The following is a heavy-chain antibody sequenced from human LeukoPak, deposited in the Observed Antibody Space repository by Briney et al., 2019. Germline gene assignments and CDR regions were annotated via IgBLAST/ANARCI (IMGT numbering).Heavy chain of an antibody. CDR2: ISNSGTT. CDR3: ARDVVVTSSPDAFDI. CDR1: GASVTSAGDF. J-gene: IGHJ3*02. V-gene: IGHV4-31*02. Sequence: PSETLSLTCTVSGASVTSAGDFWTWIRQHPGKGLEWIGYISNSGTTSYNPSLKSRVSISVDASTNQFSLSLRSVTAADTAVYYCARDVVVTSSPDAFDIWGQGTVVTVSS. D-gene: IGHD2-21*02.